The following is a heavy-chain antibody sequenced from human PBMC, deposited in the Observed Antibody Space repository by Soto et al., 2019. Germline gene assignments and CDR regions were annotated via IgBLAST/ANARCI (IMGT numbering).Heavy chain of an antibody. J-gene: IGHJ6*02. D-gene: IGHD3-10*01. V-gene: IGHV1-69*01. CDR2: IIPRFGTT. Sequence: QVQVVQSGVEVRRPGSSVKVSCKASGDTFKNCVISWVRQAPGQGLEWMGGIIPRFGTTDFAQRFQGRLTITTDESTTTAYMELSRLRSEDPATYYCAAELGFGKLSVVWGQGTTVIVSS. CDR1: GDTFKNCV. CDR3: AAELGFGKLSVV.